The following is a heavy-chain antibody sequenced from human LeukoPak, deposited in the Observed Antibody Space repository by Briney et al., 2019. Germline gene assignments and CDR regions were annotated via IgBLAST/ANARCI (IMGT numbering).Heavy chain of an antibody. V-gene: IGHV1-69*11. CDR2: IIPIVGTT. D-gene: IGHD3-22*01. J-gene: IGHJ4*02. CDR3: ARGGYYYDSSGYSHLPDY. CDR1: GGTFSSYA. Sequence: SVKVSRKASGGTFSSYAFSWVRQAPGQGLEWMGRIIPIVGTTNYAQMFQGRVTITADESTSTAYMELSSLRSEDTAVYYCARGGYYYDSSGYSHLPDYWGQGTLVTVSS.